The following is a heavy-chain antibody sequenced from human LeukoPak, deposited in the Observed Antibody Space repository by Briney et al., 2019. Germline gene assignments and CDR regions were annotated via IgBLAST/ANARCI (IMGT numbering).Heavy chain of an antibody. CDR2: IWYDGSNK. V-gene: IGHV3-33*01. CDR3: ARDMGIAAAGIRA. CDR1: GFTFSSYG. D-gene: IGHD6-13*01. Sequence: PGGSLRLSCAASGFTFSSYGMHWVRQAPGKRLEWVAVIWYDGSNKYYADSVKGRFTISRDNSKNTLYLQMNSLRAEDTAVYYCARDMGIAAAGIRAWGQGTLVTVSS. J-gene: IGHJ5*02.